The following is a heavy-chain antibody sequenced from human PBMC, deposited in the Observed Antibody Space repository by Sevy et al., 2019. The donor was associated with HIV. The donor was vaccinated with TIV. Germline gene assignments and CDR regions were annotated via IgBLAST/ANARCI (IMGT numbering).Heavy chain of an antibody. V-gene: IGHV3-33*01. CDR1: GFTFSSFD. D-gene: IGHD1-26*01. CDR2: IWHEGSTT. CDR3: AATATHLDY. Sequence: GGSLRLSCAASGFTFSSFDMHWVRQAPGKGLEWVAVIWHEGSTTYYADSVRGRFTISRDSSNNTLYLQMNSLRADDTAVYYCAATATHLDYWGQGTLVTVSS. J-gene: IGHJ4*02.